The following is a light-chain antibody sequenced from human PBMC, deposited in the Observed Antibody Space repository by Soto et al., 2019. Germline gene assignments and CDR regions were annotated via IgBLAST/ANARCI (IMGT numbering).Light chain of an antibody. V-gene: IGKV3D-15*01. CDR3: QQYNDWAPLT. Sequence: EIVMTQSPATLSVSPGERATLSCRASQSVSSNLAWYQQKPGQAPRLLISGASTRATGIPARFSGSGSGTEFTLTISSLQSEDFAFEYCQQYNDWAPLTFGGGTKVAIK. J-gene: IGKJ4*01. CDR1: QSVSSN. CDR2: GAS.